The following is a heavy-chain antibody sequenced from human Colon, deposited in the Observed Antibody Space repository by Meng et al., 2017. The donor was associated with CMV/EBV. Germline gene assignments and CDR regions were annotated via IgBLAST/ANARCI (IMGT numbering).Heavy chain of an antibody. Sequence: ASVKVSCKASGYTFTSYGISWVRQAPGQGLEWMGWISAYNGNTNYAQKLQGRVTMTTDTSTSTAYMELRSLRSDDTAVYYCARRSITMVRGVTPSYYFDYWGQGTLVTVPQ. CDR2: ISAYNGNT. D-gene: IGHD3-10*01. CDR3: ARRSITMVRGVTPSYYFDY. J-gene: IGHJ4*02. CDR1: GYTFTSYG. V-gene: IGHV1-18*01.